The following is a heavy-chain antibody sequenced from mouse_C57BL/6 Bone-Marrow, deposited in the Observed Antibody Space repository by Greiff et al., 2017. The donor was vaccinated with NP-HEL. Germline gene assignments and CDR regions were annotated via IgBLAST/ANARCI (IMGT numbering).Heavy chain of an antibody. D-gene: IGHD2-4*01. Sequence: QVQLQQPGAELVRPGSSVKLSCKASGYTFTSYWMDWVKQRPGQGLEWIGNIYPSDSETHYNQKFKDKATLTVDKSSSTAYMQLSSLTSEDSGVYYCARGGDYDGAWFAYWGQGTLVTVSA. J-gene: IGHJ3*01. CDR2: IYPSDSET. CDR1: GYTFTSYW. V-gene: IGHV1-61*01. CDR3: ARGGDYDGAWFAY.